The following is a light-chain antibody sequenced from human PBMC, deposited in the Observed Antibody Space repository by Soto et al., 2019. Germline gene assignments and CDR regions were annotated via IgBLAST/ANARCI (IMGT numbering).Light chain of an antibody. J-gene: IGLJ1*01. CDR2: EVS. CDR3: SSYTTSSTYV. V-gene: IGLV2-14*01. Sequence: QSALAQPASVSGSPGQSITISCTGASSDVGANGFVSWYQQHPGKAPKLMMYEVSNRPSGVSDRFSGSKSGNTASLTISGLQAEDEADYYCSSYTTSSTYVFGTGTKVTVL. CDR1: SSDVGANGF.